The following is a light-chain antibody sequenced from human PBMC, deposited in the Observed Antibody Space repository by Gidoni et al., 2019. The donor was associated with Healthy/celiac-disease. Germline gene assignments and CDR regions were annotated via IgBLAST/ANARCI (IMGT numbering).Light chain of an antibody. V-gene: IGKV1-39*01. Sequence: DIQMAAYPSSLSAAVGDRVTITCRASQSISSYLNWYQQKPGKAPKLLIYAASSLQSGVPSRFSGSGSGTDFTLTISSLQPEDFATYYCQQSYSTPVTFGPGTKVDIK. CDR3: QQSYSTPVT. CDR2: AAS. CDR1: QSISSY. J-gene: IGKJ3*01.